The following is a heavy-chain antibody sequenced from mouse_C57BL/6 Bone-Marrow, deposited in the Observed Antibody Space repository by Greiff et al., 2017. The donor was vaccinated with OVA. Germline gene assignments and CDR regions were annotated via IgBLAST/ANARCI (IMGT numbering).Heavy chain of an antibody. D-gene: IGHD1-1*01. J-gene: IGHJ3*01. CDR3: TRSGITTVVAPRFAY. CDR1: GYTFTSYW. Sequence: VQLQQSGTVLARPGASVKMSCKTSGYTFTSYWMHWVKQRPGQGLEWIGAIYPGNSDTSYNQKFKGKAKLTAVTSASTAYMELSSLTNEDSAVYYCTRSGITTVVAPRFAYWGQGTLVTVSA. CDR2: IYPGNSDT. V-gene: IGHV1-5*01.